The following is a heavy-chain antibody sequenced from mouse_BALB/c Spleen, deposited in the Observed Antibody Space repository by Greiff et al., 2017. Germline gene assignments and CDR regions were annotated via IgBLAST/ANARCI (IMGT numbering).Heavy chain of an antibody. CDR1: GYTFTSYT. Sequence: QVQLQQSGAELARPGASVKMSCKASGYTFTSYTMHWVNQRPGQGLEWIGYINPSSGYTNYNQKFKDKATLTADKSSSTAYMQLSSLTSEDSAVYYCARSLYNYYGSSYDYWGQGTTLTVSS. CDR3: ARSLYNYYGSSYDY. V-gene: IGHV1-4*01. J-gene: IGHJ2*01. CDR2: INPSSGYT. D-gene: IGHD1-1*01.